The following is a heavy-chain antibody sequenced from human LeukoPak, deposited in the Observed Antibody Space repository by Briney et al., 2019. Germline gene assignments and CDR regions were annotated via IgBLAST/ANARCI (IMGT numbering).Heavy chain of an antibody. CDR2: ILYDGSKK. Sequence: GGSLRLSCEASGFTFSNYGMNWVRQAPGKGLEWVAVILYDGSKKYYADSVKGRFTISRDNSKNTLYLQMNSLRAEDTAVYYCARVTMGWFDPWGQGTLVTVSS. CDR3: ARVTMGWFDP. CDR1: GFTFSNYG. J-gene: IGHJ5*02. D-gene: IGHD2-8*01. V-gene: IGHV3-30*03.